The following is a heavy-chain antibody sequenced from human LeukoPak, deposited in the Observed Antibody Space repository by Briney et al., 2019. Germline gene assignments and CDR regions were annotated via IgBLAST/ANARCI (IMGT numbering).Heavy chain of an antibody. Sequence: ASVKVSCKASGYTFSNYGISWVRQAPGQGLEWMGWISPYNGNTDYAQKLQSRVTMTTDTSTTTGYMELRSLRSDDTAVYYCARGWLQPYWYFDLWGRGTVVTVSS. CDR2: ISPYNGNT. J-gene: IGHJ2*01. D-gene: IGHD5-24*01. CDR3: ARGWLQPYWYFDL. CDR1: GYTFSNYG. V-gene: IGHV1-18*01.